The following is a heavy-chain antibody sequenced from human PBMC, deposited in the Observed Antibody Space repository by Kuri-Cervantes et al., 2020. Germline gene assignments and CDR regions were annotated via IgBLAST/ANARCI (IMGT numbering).Heavy chain of an antibody. V-gene: IGHV3-30-3*01. Sequence: GGSLRLSCAASEFTFSSYAMHWVRQAPGKGLEWVAVISYDGSTKYYADSVKGRFTISRDNSKNTLYLQMNSLRAGDTAVYYCARGSTYGSGNVGYYMDVSGKGTTVTVSS. J-gene: IGHJ6*03. CDR1: EFTFSSYA. CDR3: ARGSTYGSGNVGYYMDV. D-gene: IGHD3-10*01. CDR2: ISYDGSTK.